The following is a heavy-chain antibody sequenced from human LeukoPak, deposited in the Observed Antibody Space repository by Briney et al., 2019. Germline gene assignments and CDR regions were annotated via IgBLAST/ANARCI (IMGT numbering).Heavy chain of an antibody. CDR3: AKMTPDYLLNDAFDI. J-gene: IGHJ3*02. D-gene: IGHD1-14*01. CDR2: ISSSGSTI. Sequence: GGSLRLSCAASGFTFSDYYMSWIRQAPGKGLEWVSYISSSGSTIYYADSVKGRFTISRDNAKNSLYLQMNSLRAEDTAVYYCAKMTPDYLLNDAFDIWGQGTIVTVSS. V-gene: IGHV3-11*01. CDR1: GFTFSDYY.